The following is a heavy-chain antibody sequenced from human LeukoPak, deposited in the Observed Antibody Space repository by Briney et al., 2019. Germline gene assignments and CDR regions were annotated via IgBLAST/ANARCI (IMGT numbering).Heavy chain of an antibody. CDR2: IEHSGFT. D-gene: IGHD3-22*01. Sequence: SDTLSLICAVYGRSFSGYYWIWIRQPPGKGLESIGEIEHSGFTIYNPSLKSRVAISEDTSKNQFSLKLRSVTAADTAVYYCARGPPRDYGTSGFYYNYWGQGTLVTVAS. CDR1: GRSFSGYY. V-gene: IGHV4-34*01. J-gene: IGHJ4*02. CDR3: ARGPPRDYGTSGFYYNY.